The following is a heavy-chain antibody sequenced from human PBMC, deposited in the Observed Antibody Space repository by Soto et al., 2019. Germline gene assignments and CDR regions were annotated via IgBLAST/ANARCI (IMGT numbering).Heavy chain of an antibody. CDR1: GGTFSSYA. V-gene: IGHV1-69*06. CDR2: IIPIFGTA. Sequence: QVQLVQSGAEVKKPGSSVKVSCKASGGTFSSYAISWVRQAPGQGLEWMGGIIPIFGTANYAQKFQGRVTITADKSTSTAYMELSSLRSEDTAVYYCAGSCPDIVVVVAAAYYYYGMDVWGQGTTVTVSS. D-gene: IGHD2-15*01. J-gene: IGHJ6*02. CDR3: AGSCPDIVVVVAAAYYYYGMDV.